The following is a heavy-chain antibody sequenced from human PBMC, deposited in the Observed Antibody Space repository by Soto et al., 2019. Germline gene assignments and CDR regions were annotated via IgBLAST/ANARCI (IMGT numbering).Heavy chain of an antibody. J-gene: IGHJ5*02. Sequence: ASVKVSCKASGYTFTSYGISWVRQAPGQGLEWMGWISAYNGDTNYAQKLQGRVTMTTDTSTSTAYMELRSLRSDDTAVYYCARDQRITIFGVVIMRFDPWGQGTLATVSS. CDR3: ARDQRITIFGVVIMRFDP. V-gene: IGHV1-18*04. D-gene: IGHD3-3*01. CDR1: GYTFTSYG. CDR2: ISAYNGDT.